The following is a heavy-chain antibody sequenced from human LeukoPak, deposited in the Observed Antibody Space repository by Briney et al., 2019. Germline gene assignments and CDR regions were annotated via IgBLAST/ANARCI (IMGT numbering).Heavy chain of an antibody. CDR3: ARVAVAAAGRGSFDY. D-gene: IGHD6-13*01. J-gene: IGHJ4*02. Sequence: PGGSLRLSCAASGFTFSIYWMHWVRQAPGKGLVWVSRINSDGSSTSYADSVKGRFTISRDNAKNTLYLQMNSLRAEDTAVYYCARVAVAAAGRGSFDYWGQGTLVTVSS. CDR2: INSDGSST. CDR1: GFTFSIYW. V-gene: IGHV3-74*01.